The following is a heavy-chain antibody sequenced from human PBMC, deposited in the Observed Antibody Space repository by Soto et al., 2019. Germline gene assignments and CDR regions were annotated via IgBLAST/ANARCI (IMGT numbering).Heavy chain of an antibody. CDR1: GGSISSYY. Sequence: QVQLQESGPGLVKPSETLSLTCTVSGGSISSYYWSWIRQPPGKGLEWIGYIYYSGSTNYNPSLNSRVTISVDTSKNQFSLKLSSVTAADTAVYYCARCVPYSGYDDYYYYYKDVWGKGTTVTASS. D-gene: IGHD5-12*01. CDR3: ARCVPYSGYDDYYYYYKDV. V-gene: IGHV4-59*08. J-gene: IGHJ6*03. CDR2: IYYSGST.